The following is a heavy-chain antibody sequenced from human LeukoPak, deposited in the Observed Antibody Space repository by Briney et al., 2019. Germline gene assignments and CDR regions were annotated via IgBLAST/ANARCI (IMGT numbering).Heavy chain of an antibody. V-gene: IGHV3-33*06. D-gene: IGHD3-3*01. Sequence: GGSLRLSCAASGFTFSSYGMHWVRQAPGKGLEWVAVIWYDGSNKYYADSVKGRFTISRDNSKNTLYLQMNSLRAEDTAVYYCAKDQGSITIFGVVRRKYYYGMDVWGQGTTVTVSS. CDR1: GFTFSSYG. CDR2: IWYDGSNK. J-gene: IGHJ6*02. CDR3: AKDQGSITIFGVVRRKYYYGMDV.